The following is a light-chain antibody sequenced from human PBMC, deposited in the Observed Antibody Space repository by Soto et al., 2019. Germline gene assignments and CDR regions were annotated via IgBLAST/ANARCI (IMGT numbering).Light chain of an antibody. CDR2: GAS. V-gene: IGKV1-39*01. CDR1: QSIKKS. Sequence: DVQMTQSPSSLSASVGDRVTITCRASQSIKKSLNWYQQKPGKAPKLLIYGASSLQRGVPSRFSGSGSRTEFTLTIADLQPDDFGTYYCQQSLTMPITFGHGTRLEIK. J-gene: IGKJ5*01. CDR3: QQSLTMPIT.